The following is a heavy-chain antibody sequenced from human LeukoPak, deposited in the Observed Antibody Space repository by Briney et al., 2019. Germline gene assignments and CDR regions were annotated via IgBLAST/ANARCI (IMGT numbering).Heavy chain of an antibody. CDR2: ISYDGSNK. Sequence: GGSLRLSCAASAFTFSSSGTHWVRQVPGKGLEWVAVISYDGSNKYYADSVKGRFTISRDNSKNTLYLQMNSLRAEDTAVYYCAKDVLWFGELSPRTTGYGMDVWGQGTTVTVSS. CDR1: AFTFSSSG. D-gene: IGHD3-10*01. CDR3: AKDVLWFGELSPRTTGYGMDV. J-gene: IGHJ6*02. V-gene: IGHV3-30*18.